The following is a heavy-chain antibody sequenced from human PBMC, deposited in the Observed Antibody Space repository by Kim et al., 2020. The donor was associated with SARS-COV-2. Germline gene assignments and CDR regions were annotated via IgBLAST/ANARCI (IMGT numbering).Heavy chain of an antibody. CDR1: AGSFSGYY. Sequence: SETLSLTCAVYAGSFSGYYWSWIRQTPEKGLEWIGEINHSGYTNYNPSLHSRVTLSVDTAKSQFSLDLTSVTAADTALYYCARGLRSGVAGNYYFDSWSQGNLVTVSS. CDR3: ARGLRSGVAGNYYFDS. D-gene: IGHD3-10*01. J-gene: IGHJ4*02. CDR2: INHSGYT. V-gene: IGHV4-34*01.